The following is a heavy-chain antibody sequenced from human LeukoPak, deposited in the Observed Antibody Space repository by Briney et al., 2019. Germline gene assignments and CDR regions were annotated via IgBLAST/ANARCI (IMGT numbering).Heavy chain of an antibody. Sequence: GGSLRLSCAASGFTFSDHYMDWVRQAPGKGLEWVGRTKNKANSYTTEYAASVKGRFTISRDESKNSLYLQMNSLKTEDTAVYYCARWDSGSCSDWGQGALVTVSS. V-gene: IGHV3-72*01. J-gene: IGHJ4*02. CDR2: TKNKANSYTT. D-gene: IGHD1-26*01. CDR3: ARWDSGSCSD. CDR1: GFTFSDHY.